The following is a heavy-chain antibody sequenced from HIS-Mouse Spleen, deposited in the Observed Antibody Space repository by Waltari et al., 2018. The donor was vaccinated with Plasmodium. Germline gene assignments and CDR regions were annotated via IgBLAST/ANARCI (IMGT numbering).Heavy chain of an antibody. CDR1: GYTFTGYY. Sequence: QVQLVQSGAKVKKPGAAVKVSCKASGYTFTGYYMHWVRQAPGQGLEWMGWINPNSGGTNYAQKFQGRVTMTRDTSISTAYMELSRLRSDDTAVYYCARVLGYKAAAGTFVEYFQHWGQGTLVTVSS. D-gene: IGHD6-13*01. V-gene: IGHV1-2*02. CDR3: ARVLGYKAAAGTFVEYFQH. CDR2: INPNSGGT. J-gene: IGHJ1*01.